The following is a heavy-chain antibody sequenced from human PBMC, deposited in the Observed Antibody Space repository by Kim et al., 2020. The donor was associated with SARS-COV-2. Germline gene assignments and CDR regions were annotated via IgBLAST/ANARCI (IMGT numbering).Heavy chain of an antibody. Sequence: GGSLRLSCVGSGFIFGDYYTTWIRQAPGKGLESLSYISPNSADIKYADSVRGRFTISRDNAKNSLYLQMNSLRAEDTAVYYCTRDPRPADYWGQGTLVTVSS. V-gene: IGHV3-11*05. J-gene: IGHJ4*02. CDR1: GFIFGDYY. CDR3: TRDPRPADY. CDR2: ISPNSADI. D-gene: IGHD2-2*01.